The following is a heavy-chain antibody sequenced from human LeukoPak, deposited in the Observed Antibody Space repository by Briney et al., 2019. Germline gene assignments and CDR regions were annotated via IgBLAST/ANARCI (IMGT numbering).Heavy chain of an antibody. D-gene: IGHD4-11*01. CDR1: GFAFSRFP. J-gene: IGHJ6*02. V-gene: IGHV3-23*01. CDR3: AKLFGDYTNDAMDV. Sequence: GGSLRLSCAASGFAFSRFPMHWVRQAPGKGLEWVSTISGSGGSTYYADSVKGRFTISRDNSKNTLYLHMNSLRAADTAVHYCAKLFGDYTNDAMDVWGQGTTVTVSS. CDR2: ISGSGGST.